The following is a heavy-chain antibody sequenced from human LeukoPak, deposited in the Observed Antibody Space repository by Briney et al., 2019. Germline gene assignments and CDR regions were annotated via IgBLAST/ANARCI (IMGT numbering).Heavy chain of an antibody. J-gene: IGHJ4*02. Sequence: ASVKVSCKASGYTFTGYYMHWVRQAPGQGLEWMGWINPNSGGTNYAQKFQGRVTMTRDTSISTAYMELSRLRSDDTAVYYCARERTMDYYDSSGYYDYWGQGTLVTVSS. CDR3: ARERTMDYYDSSGYYDY. D-gene: IGHD3-22*01. V-gene: IGHV1-2*02. CDR1: GYTFTGYY. CDR2: INPNSGGT.